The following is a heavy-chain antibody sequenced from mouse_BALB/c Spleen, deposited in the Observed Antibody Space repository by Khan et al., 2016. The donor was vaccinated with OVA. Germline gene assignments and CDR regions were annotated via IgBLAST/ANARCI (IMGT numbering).Heavy chain of an antibody. CDR2: IYPGTGST. D-gene: IGHD1-1*01. V-gene: IGHV1-76*01. J-gene: IGHJ4*01. CDR1: GYIFTSYW. Sequence: QVQLKQSGAELVRPGASVKLSCKTSGYIFTSYWIHWVKKRSGQGLEWIARIYPGTGSTYYTEKFKDTATLSADKSSSTAYMQLSSLKSEDSAVYFCARNDDGSTCTMDEWGQGTSVTVSS. CDR3: ARNDDGSTCTMDE.